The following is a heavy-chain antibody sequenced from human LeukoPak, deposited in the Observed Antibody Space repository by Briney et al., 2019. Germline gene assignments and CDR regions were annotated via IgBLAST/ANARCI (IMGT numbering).Heavy chain of an antibody. D-gene: IGHD1-26*01. CDR1: GGSISSYY. J-gene: IGHJ4*02. V-gene: IGHV4-59*13. CDR2: IYYSGST. CDR3: ASFSGSYTGENFDY. Sequence: SETLSLTCTVSGGSISSYYWSWIRQPPGKGLEWFGYIYYSGSTNYNPSLKSRVTISVDTPKNQFSLKLSSVTAADTAVYYCASFSGSYTGENFDYWGQGTLVTVSS.